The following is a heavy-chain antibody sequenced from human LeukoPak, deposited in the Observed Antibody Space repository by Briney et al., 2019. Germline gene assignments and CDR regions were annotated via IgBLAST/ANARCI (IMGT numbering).Heavy chain of an antibody. D-gene: IGHD3-22*01. V-gene: IGHV1-18*01. Sequence: ASVKVSCKASGYTFTSYGISWVRQAPGQGLEWMGWISAYNGNTNYAQKLQGRVTMTTDTSTSTAYMELRSLRSDDTAVYYCAREVPYYYDSSGYYSFDHYYYYGMDVRGQGTTVTVSS. J-gene: IGHJ6*02. CDR3: AREVPYYYDSSGYYSFDHYYYYGMDV. CDR1: GYTFTSYG. CDR2: ISAYNGNT.